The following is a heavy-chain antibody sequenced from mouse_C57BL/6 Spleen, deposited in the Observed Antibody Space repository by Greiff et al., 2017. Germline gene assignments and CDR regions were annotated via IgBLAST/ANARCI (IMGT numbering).Heavy chain of an antibody. D-gene: IGHD1-1*01. J-gene: IGHJ4*01. V-gene: IGHV5-17*01. Sequence: EVMLVESGGGLVKPGGSLKLSCAVSGFTFSDYGMHWVRQAPEKGLEWVAYISSGSSTIYYADTVKGRFTISRDNAKNTLFLQMTSLRSEDTAMYYCARNYYGSSYYAMDYWGQGTSVTVSS. CDR3: ARNYYGSSYYAMDY. CDR2: ISSGSSTI. CDR1: GFTFSDYG.